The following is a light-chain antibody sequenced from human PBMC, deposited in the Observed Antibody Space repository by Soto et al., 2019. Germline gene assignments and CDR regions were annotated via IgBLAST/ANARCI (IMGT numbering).Light chain of an antibody. CDR1: QSVRND. J-gene: IGKJ4*01. CDR3: QQRTNWPPT. CDR2: SAS. V-gene: IGKV3-11*01. Sequence: EIVLTQSPATLSLSPGERATLSCRASQSVRNDLVWYHQKPGQAPRVLIYSASNRATGIPARFSGSGPGTDFTLTISSLEPEDFAVYYCQQRTNWPPTFGGGTKVE.